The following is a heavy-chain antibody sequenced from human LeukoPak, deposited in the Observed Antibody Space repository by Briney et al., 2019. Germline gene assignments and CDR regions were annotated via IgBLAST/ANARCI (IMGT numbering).Heavy chain of an antibody. J-gene: IGHJ4*02. CDR3: AKAGVAAPYYFDY. Sequence: GGSLRLSCAASGFTFDDYAMHWVRQAPGKGLEWVSGISWNSGSIGYADSVKGRFTISRDNAKNSLHLQMNSLRAEDTALYYCAKAGVAAPYYFDYWGQGTLVTVSS. V-gene: IGHV3-9*01. CDR2: ISWNSGSI. CDR1: GFTFDDYA. D-gene: IGHD6-6*01.